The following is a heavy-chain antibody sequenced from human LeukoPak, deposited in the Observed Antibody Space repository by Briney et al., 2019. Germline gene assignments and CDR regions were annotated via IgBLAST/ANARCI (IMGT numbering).Heavy chain of an antibody. CDR2: ISDSGGGT. CDR1: GFTFNTYS. CDR3: DGADF. V-gene: IGHV3-23*01. Sequence: PGGSLRLSCAASGFTFNTYSMNWARQAPGKGLEWVSTISDSGGGTYYADSVEGRFTISRDNSKNTLYLQMNSLRAEDTAVYYCDGADFWGQGTLVTVSS. J-gene: IGHJ4*02.